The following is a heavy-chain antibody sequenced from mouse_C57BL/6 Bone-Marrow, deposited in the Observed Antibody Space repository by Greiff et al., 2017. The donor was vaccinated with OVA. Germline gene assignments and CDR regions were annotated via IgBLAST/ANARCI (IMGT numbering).Heavy chain of an antibody. V-gene: IGHV7-3*01. CDR2: IRNKANGYTT. CDR1: GFTFTDYY. Sequence: EVKQVESGGGLVQPGGSLSLSCAASGFTFTDYYMSWVRQPPGKALEWLGFIRNKANGYTTEYSASVKGRFTISRDNSQSILYLQMNALRAEDSATYYCASPPYYYGSSYWYFDVWGTGTTVTVSS. J-gene: IGHJ1*03. D-gene: IGHD1-1*01. CDR3: ASPPYYYGSSYWYFDV.